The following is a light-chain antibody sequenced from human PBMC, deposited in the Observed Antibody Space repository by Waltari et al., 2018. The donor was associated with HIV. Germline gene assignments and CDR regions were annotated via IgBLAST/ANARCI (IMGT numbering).Light chain of an antibody. CDR1: QSVLYSSNNKNY. Sequence: DIVMTQSPDSLAVSLGERATINCKSSQSVLYSSNNKNYLAWYQQKPGQPPKLLIYWASTRESGVPDRFSGSGSGTDFTLTISSLQAEDVAVYYCQQYYSTLPTFGQGTRL. CDR2: WAS. J-gene: IGKJ5*01. CDR3: QQYYSTLPT. V-gene: IGKV4-1*01.